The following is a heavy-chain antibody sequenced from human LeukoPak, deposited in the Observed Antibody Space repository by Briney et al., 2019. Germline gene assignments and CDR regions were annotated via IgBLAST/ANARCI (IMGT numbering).Heavy chain of an antibody. Sequence: SETLSLTCTVSGGSISSGGYYWSWIRQPPGKGLEWIGYIYHSGSTYYNPSLKSRVTISVDRSKNQFSLKLSSVTAADTAVYYCAREGSSWYGSALDYWGQGTLVTVSS. D-gene: IGHD6-13*01. CDR3: AREGSSWYGSALDY. V-gene: IGHV4-30-2*01. CDR2: IYHSGST. CDR1: GGSISSGGYY. J-gene: IGHJ4*02.